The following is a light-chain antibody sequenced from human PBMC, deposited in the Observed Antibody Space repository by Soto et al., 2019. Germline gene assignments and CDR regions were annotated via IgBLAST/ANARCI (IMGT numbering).Light chain of an antibody. CDR3: QQYNDYQYT. Sequence: DIQMTQSPSTLSASVGDRVTITCRASQSITTWLAWYQHKPGKAPKLLIYKATNLQSGVPSRFSGSGSGTEFSLPISSLQPEDFAIYYCQQYNDYQYTFGQGTKLEIK. J-gene: IGKJ2*01. CDR2: KAT. V-gene: IGKV1-5*03. CDR1: QSITTW.